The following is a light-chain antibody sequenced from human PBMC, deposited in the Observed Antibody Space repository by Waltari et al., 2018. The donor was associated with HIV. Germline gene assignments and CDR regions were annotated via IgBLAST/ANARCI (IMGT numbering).Light chain of an antibody. V-gene: IGLV2-14*01. CDR1: AFGGYTH. CDR2: EVN. J-gene: IGLJ1*01. CDR3: NSYTGA. Sequence: QSALHQPPSVSGSTGQSITIPCTGAFGGYTHASWYPQYPGKAPKLMIYEVNNRPSGVSNRFSGSKSGNTASLTISGLQTEDEADYYCNSYTGAFGTGTKVTVL.